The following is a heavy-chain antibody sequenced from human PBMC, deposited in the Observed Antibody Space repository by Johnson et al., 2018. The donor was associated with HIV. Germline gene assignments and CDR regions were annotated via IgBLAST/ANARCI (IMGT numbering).Heavy chain of an antibody. V-gene: IGHV3-13*01. CDR2: IGTAGDT. Sequence: VQLVESGGGLVQPGGSLRLPCAASEFAFSSYDMHWVRQAPGKGLEWVSSIGTAGDTYYSGSVKGRFTISRDNAKSSLYLQMNSLRAEDTAWYYCVREQFLEWLFFDAFDIWGQGTVGTVSS. D-gene: IGHD3-3*01. J-gene: IGHJ3*02. CDR3: VREQFLEWLFFDAFDI. CDR1: EFAFSSYD.